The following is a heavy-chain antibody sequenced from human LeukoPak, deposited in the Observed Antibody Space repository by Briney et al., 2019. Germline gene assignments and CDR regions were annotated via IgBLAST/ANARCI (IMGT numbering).Heavy chain of an antibody. CDR3: ARDPDFDFWSGSTHGMDV. CDR1: GGTFSSYA. J-gene: IGHJ6*02. CDR2: IIPILGIA. V-gene: IGHV1-69*04. D-gene: IGHD3-3*01. Sequence: GSSVKVSCKACGGTFSSYAITWVRQAPGQGLEWMGRIIPILGIANYAQKFQGRVTITADKSTSTAYMELSSLRSEDTAVYYCARDPDFDFWSGSTHGMDVWGQGTTVTVSS.